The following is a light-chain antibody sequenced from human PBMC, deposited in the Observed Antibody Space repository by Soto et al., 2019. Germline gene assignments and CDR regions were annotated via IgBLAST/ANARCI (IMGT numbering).Light chain of an antibody. V-gene: IGKV3-20*01. CDR2: GAS. Sequence: EIVVTQSPGTLSLSPGERATLSCRASQSVSSSYLAWHQQKPGQAPRLLICGASSRATGIPDRFSGSGSGTDFTLTISRLEPEDFAVYYCQQYGRTFGQGTKVDIK. CDR1: QSVSSSY. CDR3: QQYGRT. J-gene: IGKJ1*01.